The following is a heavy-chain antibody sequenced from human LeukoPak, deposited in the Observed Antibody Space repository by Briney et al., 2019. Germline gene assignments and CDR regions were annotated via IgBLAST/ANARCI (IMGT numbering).Heavy chain of an antibody. V-gene: IGHV3-20*04. D-gene: IGHD6-13*01. Sequence: GGSLRLSCTASGFTFYDYGMSWVRQAPGKGLEWVSDINWNGDSTGYTDSVKGRFTISRDNSKNTLYLQMNSLRAEDTAVYYCAKDLAAAGIMPISYWGQGTLVTVSS. CDR3: AKDLAAAGIMPISY. J-gene: IGHJ4*02. CDR2: INWNGDST. CDR1: GFTFYDYG.